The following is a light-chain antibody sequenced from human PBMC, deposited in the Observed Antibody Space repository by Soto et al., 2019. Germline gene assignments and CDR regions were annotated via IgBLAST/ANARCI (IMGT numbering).Light chain of an antibody. CDR1: QSVSARF. J-gene: IGKJ1*01. CDR3: QQYFRSLVE. Sequence: VLTQSPDTLSLSPGERATLSCRASQSVSARFLAWYQHRPGQAPRLLISATSTRAPDIPDRFSGSGSGTDFTLTISSLEPEEVAVYYCQQYFRSLVEFGQGTKVEIK. V-gene: IGKV3-20*01. CDR2: ATS.